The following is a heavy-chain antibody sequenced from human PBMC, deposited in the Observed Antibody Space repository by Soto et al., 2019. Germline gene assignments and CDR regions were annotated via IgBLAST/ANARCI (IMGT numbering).Heavy chain of an antibody. J-gene: IGHJ3*02. Sequence: EVMLVESGGGLVKPGGSLRLSCAASGFTFSTYSMNWVRQSAGKGLEWVSSMSSGGTYRYYADSVKGRFTIYRDNPKNSLFLKMNSLRVEDTAVYYCARGWGTTVVTLDAFDIWGQGTMVTVSS. V-gene: IGHV3-21*01. CDR1: GFTFSTYS. CDR3: ARGWGTTVVTLDAFDI. CDR2: MSSGGTYR. D-gene: IGHD2-21*02.